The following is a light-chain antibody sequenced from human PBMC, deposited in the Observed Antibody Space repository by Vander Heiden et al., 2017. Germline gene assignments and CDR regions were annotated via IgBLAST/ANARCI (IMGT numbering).Light chain of an antibody. J-gene: IGLJ3*02. Sequence: SSELTQDPAVSVALGQTVRITCQGDILRSYSESWYQQKPGQAPVLVIYGKNNRPSGIPDRFSGSSSGNTASLTSTGAQAEDEADYCCNSGDSSANRVFGGGTKLTVL. CDR2: GKN. CDR1: ILRSYS. CDR3: NSGDSSANRV. V-gene: IGLV3-19*01.